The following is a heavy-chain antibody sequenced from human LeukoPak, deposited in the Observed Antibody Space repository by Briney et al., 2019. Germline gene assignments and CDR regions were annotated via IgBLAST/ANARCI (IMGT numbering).Heavy chain of an antibody. D-gene: IGHD3-10*01. J-gene: IGHJ4*02. CDR2: IGGSGSST. CDR3: AKGYYSGSGRYYFDF. V-gene: IGHV3-23*01. Sequence: GGSLRLSCAASGFTFSDHYMDWVRQAPGKGLEWVSVIGGSGSSTNYADSVKGRFTISRDNSKNTLYLQMSSLRVEDTAVYYCAKGYYSGSGRYYFDFWGQGTLVTVSS. CDR1: GFTFSDHY.